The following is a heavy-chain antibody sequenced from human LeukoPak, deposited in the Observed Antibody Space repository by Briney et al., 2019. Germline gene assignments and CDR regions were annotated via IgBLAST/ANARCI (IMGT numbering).Heavy chain of an antibody. V-gene: IGHV3-23*01. Sequence: PGGTLRLSCEASGFTFSRYGMSWVRQAPGKGLEWVSAIRGSGGSTYYADSVKGRFTISRDNAKNSLYLQMNSLRAEDTAVYYCAELGITMIGGVWGKGTTVTISS. D-gene: IGHD3-10*02. CDR3: AELGITMIGGV. J-gene: IGHJ6*04. CDR2: IRGSGGST. CDR1: GFTFSRYG.